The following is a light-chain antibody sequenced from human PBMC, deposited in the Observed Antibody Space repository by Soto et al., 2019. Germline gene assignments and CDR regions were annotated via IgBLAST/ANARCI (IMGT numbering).Light chain of an antibody. CDR2: EVS. CDR1: SSDMGAYDL. Sequence: QSVRSQPASVSRTPGQSIAISCTGTSSDMGAYDLVSWYEQHPGRAPKLIIDEVSHRFSGLSYRFSGSKSGNTASLTISGLQAEDEGDYYCTSFAPGRIYVFGSGTKVTVL. CDR3: TSFAPGRIYV. V-gene: IGLV2-14*01. J-gene: IGLJ1*01.